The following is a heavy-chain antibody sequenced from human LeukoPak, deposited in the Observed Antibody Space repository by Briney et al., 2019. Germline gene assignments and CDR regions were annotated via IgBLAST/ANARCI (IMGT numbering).Heavy chain of an antibody. V-gene: IGHV3-21*01. CDR1: GFTFSSYS. J-gene: IGHJ4*02. D-gene: IGHD3-22*01. CDR3: ATGNYYDSSEGFDY. Sequence: GGSLRLSXAASGFTFSSYSMNWVRQAPGKGLEWVSSISSSSSYIYYADSVKGRFTISRDNAKNSLYLQMNSLRAEDTAVYYCATGNYYDSSEGFDYWGQGTLVTVSS. CDR2: ISSSSSYI.